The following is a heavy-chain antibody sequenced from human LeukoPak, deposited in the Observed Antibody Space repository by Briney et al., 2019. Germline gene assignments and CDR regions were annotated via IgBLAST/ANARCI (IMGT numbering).Heavy chain of an antibody. Sequence: ASVKVSCKASAYTFTSYAISWMRQAPGQGLEWMGVINPSGDSTSYAQKSQGRVTMTRDTSTSTVYMELSSLRSEDTAIYYCAKLAASETGEGSWGQGTLVTVSS. D-gene: IGHD6-13*01. V-gene: IGHV1-46*01. CDR3: AKLAASETGEGS. CDR1: AYTFTSYA. CDR2: INPSGDST. J-gene: IGHJ5*02.